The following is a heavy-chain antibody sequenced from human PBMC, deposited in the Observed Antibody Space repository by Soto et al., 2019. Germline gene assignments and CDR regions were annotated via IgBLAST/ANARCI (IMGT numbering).Heavy chain of an antibody. CDR3: ARGTIVARQHLDY. D-gene: IGHD6-6*01. V-gene: IGHV3-30*03. CDR1: GFTLSKYC. Sequence: QVQLVESGGGVVQPGEFLRLSCAASGFTLSKYCMHWARQAPGKGLEWGTGISIPGGDGYYAESVRGRFTISRDDSKNTLYLQMDSLRVEDTAVYYCARGTIVARQHLDYWGQGTLVTVSS. CDR2: ISIPGGDG. J-gene: IGHJ4*02.